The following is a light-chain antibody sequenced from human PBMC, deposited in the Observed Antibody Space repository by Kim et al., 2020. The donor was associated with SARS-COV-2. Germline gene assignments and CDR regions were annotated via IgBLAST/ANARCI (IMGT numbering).Light chain of an antibody. CDR3: AAWDDSLNGYYV. CDR2: SNN. J-gene: IGLJ1*01. Sequence: ELTQPPSASGTPGQRVTISCSGSSSNIGSNTVNWYQQLPGTAPKLLIYSNNQRPSGVPDRFSGSKSGTSASLAISGLQSEDEADYYCAAWDDSLNGYYVFGTGTKVTVL. CDR1: SSNIGSNT. V-gene: IGLV1-44*01.